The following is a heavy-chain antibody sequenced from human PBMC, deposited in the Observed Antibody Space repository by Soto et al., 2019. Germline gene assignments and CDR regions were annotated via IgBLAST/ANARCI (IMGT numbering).Heavy chain of an antibody. D-gene: IGHD1-26*01. CDR2: ISTGGSTI. J-gene: IGHJ4*02. V-gene: IGHV3-11*01. Sequence: GGSMRLSCTPSGFTFKAYYLNWNRQAPGKGLEWVSYISTGGSTIFYADSVKGRFTISRDNDKNSLSLQMDSLRADDTAVYYCASDRFRGTYYLRGVTYFFEEWGQGAPVTVSS. CDR3: ASDRFRGTYYLRGVTYFFEE. CDR1: GFTFKAYY.